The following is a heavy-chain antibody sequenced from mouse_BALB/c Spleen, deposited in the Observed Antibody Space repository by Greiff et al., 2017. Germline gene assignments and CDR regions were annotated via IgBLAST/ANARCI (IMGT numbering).Heavy chain of an antibody. CDR1: GFTFSSYG. CDR3: ARDPHYSFYAMDY. CDR2: INSNGGST. V-gene: IGHV5-6-3*01. D-gene: IGHD1-1*02. J-gene: IGHJ4*01. Sequence: EVKVVESGGGLVQPGGSLKLSCAASGFTFSSYGMSWVRQTPDKRLELVATINSNGGSTYYPDSVKGRFTISRDNAKNTLYLQMSSLKSEDTAMYYCARDPHYSFYAMDYWGQGTSVTVSS.